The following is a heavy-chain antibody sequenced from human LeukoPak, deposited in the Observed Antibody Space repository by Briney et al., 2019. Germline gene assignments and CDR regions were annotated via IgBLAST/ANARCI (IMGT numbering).Heavy chain of an antibody. CDR2: IYYSETT. Sequence: PSETLSLTCTVSGGSIGTTNYYWGWLRQPPGKGLEWIGSIYYSETTYDNPSLESRVTISIETSKNQFSLKLSSVTAADTAVYYCAGQRADYFYYYVDVWGKGTTVTVS. J-gene: IGHJ6*03. CDR3: AGQRADYFYYYVDV. V-gene: IGHV4-39*01. D-gene: IGHD3-9*01. CDR1: GGSIGTTNYY.